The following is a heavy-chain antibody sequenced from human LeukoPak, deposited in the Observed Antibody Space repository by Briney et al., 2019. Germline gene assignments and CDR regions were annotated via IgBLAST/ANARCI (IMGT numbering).Heavy chain of an antibody. D-gene: IGHD2-2*01. CDR1: GFTFSSYS. Sequence: PGGSLRLSCAASGFTFSSYSMNWVRQAPGKGLEWVSYISSSSSTIYYADSVKGRFTISRDNAKNSLYLQMKSLRAEDTAVYHCVRDTGYCSSTSCYGVLMDVWGKGTTVTVSS. CDR2: ISSSSSTI. CDR3: VRDTGYCSSTSCYGVLMDV. J-gene: IGHJ6*04. V-gene: IGHV3-48*01.